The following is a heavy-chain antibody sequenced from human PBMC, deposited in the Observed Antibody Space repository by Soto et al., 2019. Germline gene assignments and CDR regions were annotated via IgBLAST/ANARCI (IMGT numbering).Heavy chain of an antibody. CDR2: IIPILGIA. V-gene: IGHV1-69*02. Sequence: QVQLVRSGAEVKKPGSSVKVSCKASGGTFSSYTISWVRQAPGQGLEWMGRIIPILGIANYAQKFQGRVTITADESTSTSYMELSSLRAEDTVVYYCARGSSYDDIWGSYGNAFDSWGQGT. CDR3: ARGSSYDDIWGSYGNAFDS. D-gene: IGHD3-16*01. CDR1: GGTFSSYT. J-gene: IGHJ3*02.